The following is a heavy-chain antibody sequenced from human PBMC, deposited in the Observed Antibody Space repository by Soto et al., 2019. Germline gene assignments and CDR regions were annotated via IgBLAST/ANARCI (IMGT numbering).Heavy chain of an antibody. J-gene: IGHJ6*02. V-gene: IGHV3-30-3*01. Sequence: ESGGGVVQPGRSLRLSCAASGFTFSSYAMHWVRQAPGKGLEWVAVISYDGSNKYYADSVKGRFTISRDNSKNTLYLQKNSLRAEDTAVYYCARVRGSCSSTSCYRSGYYYGMDVWGQGTTVTVSS. CDR3: ARVRGSCSSTSCYRSGYYYGMDV. D-gene: IGHD2-2*01. CDR1: GFTFSSYA. CDR2: ISYDGSNK.